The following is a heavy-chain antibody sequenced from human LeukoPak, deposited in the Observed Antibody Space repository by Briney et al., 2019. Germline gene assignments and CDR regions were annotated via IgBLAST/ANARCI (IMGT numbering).Heavy chain of an antibody. CDR3: AKRISSTHSSSWYSLDY. Sequence: GGSLRLSCAASGFTFSTYGMHWVRQAPGKGLEWVAVISYDGRTIYYGDSVKGRFTISRDNSKTTLYLQMNSLRAEDTAVYYCAKRISSTHSSSWYSLDYWGQGTLVTVSA. J-gene: IGHJ4*02. CDR1: GFTFSTYG. D-gene: IGHD6-13*01. CDR2: ISYDGRTI. V-gene: IGHV3-30*18.